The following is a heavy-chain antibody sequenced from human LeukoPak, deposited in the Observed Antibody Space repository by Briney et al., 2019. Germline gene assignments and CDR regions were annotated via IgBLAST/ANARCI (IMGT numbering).Heavy chain of an antibody. Sequence: ASVKVSCKASGYTFTSYGISWVRQAPGQGLEWKGWISAYNGNTNYAQKLQGRVTITTDKSTSTAYMELRSLRSDDTAVYYCARDRRAAAGFDYWVQGTLVTVSS. J-gene: IGHJ4*02. V-gene: IGHV1-18*01. D-gene: IGHD6-13*01. CDR2: ISAYNGNT. CDR3: ARDRRAAAGFDY. CDR1: GYTFTSYG.